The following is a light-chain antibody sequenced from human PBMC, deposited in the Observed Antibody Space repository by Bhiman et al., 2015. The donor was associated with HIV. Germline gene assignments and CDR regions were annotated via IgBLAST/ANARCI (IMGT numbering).Light chain of an antibody. V-gene: IGLV2-14*03. CDR2: DVS. CDR1: NSDVGGYDY. CDR3: SSYTTSSTVV. J-gene: IGLJ2*01. Sequence: QSALTQPASVSGSPGESITISCTGTNSDVGGYDYVSWYQHHPGKAPKLMIFDVSNRLSGVSNRFSGSKSGNTASLIISGLQAEDEADYYCSSYTTSSTVVFGGGTNLTVL.